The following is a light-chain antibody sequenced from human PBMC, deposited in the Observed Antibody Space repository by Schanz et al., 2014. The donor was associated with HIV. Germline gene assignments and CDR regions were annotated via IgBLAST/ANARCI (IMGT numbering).Light chain of an antibody. CDR3: SSSSTTTCV. J-gene: IGLJ3*02. CDR1: SSDVGAYNY. V-gene: IGLV2-11*01. Sequence: QSALTQPRSVSGSPGQSVTISCTGTSSDVGAYNYVSWYQQYPGKAPKFMIYDVSKRASGVPDRFSGSKSDNTASLTISGLQAEDEADYYCSSSSTTTCVFGGGTKLTVL. CDR2: DVS.